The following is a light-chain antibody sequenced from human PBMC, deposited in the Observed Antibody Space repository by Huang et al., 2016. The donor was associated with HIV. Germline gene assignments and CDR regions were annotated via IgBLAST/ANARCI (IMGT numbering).Light chain of an antibody. V-gene: IGKV3-20*01. CDR2: GAS. CDR1: QNITDNF. J-gene: IGKJ4*01. CDR3: QQYLSSPLT. Sequence: DIVLTQSPGILSLSPGERAALSCRSSQNITDNFLAWYQQKSGQAPRLLIYGASSRAIGIPDRFSGSGSGTDFTLTISRRGPQDSAVYYCQQYLSSPLTFGGGTNVEIK.